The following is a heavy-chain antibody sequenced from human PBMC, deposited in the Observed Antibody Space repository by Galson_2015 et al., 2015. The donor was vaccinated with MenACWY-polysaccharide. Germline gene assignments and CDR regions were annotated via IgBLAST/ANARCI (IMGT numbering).Heavy chain of an antibody. V-gene: IGHV1-8*01. D-gene: IGHD4-23*01. CDR2: MNPNSGAT. CDR1: GYTFTNYD. Sequence: SVKVSCKASGYTFTNYDLNWVRQAPGQGPEWMGWMNPNSGATGFAQKFQGRLTMTRSTSISTAYMELSSLTSEDTAVYYCARDYGGNSGWFDPWGQGTLVTVSS. CDR3: ARDYGGNSGWFDP. J-gene: IGHJ5*02.